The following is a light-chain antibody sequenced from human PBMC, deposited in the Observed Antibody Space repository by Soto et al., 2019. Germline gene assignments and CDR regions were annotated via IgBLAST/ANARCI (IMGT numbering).Light chain of an antibody. CDR2: VNSDGSH. J-gene: IGLJ3*02. CDR1: SGLSSYT. V-gene: IGLV4-69*01. CDR3: QTWGTGARV. Sequence: QSVLTQSPSASASLGASVKLTYSLNSGLSSYTIAWHQQQPGKGPRFLMKVNSDGSHIKGDVIPDRFSGSSSGAERYLTISSLQSEDEGDYFCQTWGTGARVFGGGTKLTVL.